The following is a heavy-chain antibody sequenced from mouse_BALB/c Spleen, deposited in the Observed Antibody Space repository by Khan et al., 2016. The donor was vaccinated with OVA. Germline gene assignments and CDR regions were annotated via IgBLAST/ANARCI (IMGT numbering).Heavy chain of an antibody. CDR3: AKGVWSYYFALDY. CDR2: IWGGGTT. D-gene: IGHD2-10*02. Sequence: QVQLKESGPGLVAPSQNLSITCTVSGFSLTDYGVSWIRQPPGKGLEWLGVIWGGGTTYYNSALKSRLSISKDNSKSQFFLKMNSLQTDDTAMYYCAKGVWSYYFALDYWGQGTSVTVSS. V-gene: IGHV2-6-5*01. CDR1: GFSLTDYG. J-gene: IGHJ4*01.